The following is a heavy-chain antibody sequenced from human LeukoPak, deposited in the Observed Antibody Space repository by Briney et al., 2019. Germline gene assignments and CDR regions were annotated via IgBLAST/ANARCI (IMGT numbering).Heavy chain of an antibody. CDR3: ARDYPRSLYSSGWYGNDY. V-gene: IGHV1-69*05. D-gene: IGHD6-19*01. J-gene: IGHJ4*02. CDR2: IIPIFGTA. CDR1: GGTFSSYA. Sequence: SVKVSCKASGGTFSSYAISWVRQAPGQGLEWMGGIIPIFGTANYAQKFQGRVTMTRDTSISTAYMELSRLRSDDTAVYYCARDYPRSLYSSGWYGNDYWGQGTLVTVSS.